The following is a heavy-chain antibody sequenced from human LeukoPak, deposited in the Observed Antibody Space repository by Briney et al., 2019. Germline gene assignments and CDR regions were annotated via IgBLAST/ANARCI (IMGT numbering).Heavy chain of an antibody. CDR2: ISWNSGSI. CDR3: AGWGCSKPTSTDFDY. CDR1: GFTFDDYA. J-gene: IGHJ4*02. D-gene: IGHD3-16*01. Sequence: PGGSLRLSCAASGFTFDDYAMHWVRQAPGKGLEWVSGISWNSGSIGYADSVKGRFTISRDNAKNSLYLQMNSLRAEDTALYYCAGWGCSKPTSTDFDYWGQGTLVTVSS. V-gene: IGHV3-9*01.